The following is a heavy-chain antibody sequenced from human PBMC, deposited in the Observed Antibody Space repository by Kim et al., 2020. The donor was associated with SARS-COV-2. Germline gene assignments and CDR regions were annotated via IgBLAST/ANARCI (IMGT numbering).Heavy chain of an antibody. J-gene: IGHJ3*02. D-gene: IGHD3-10*01. CDR3: AREVPYYGSGSSDAFDI. Sequence: SETLSLTCAVYGGSFSAYYWSWIRQPPGKGLEWIGEINHSGSTNYSPSLKSRVIISIDTSKNQFSLKLSSVTAADTAVYYCAREVPYYGSGSSDAFDIWGQGTMVTVSS. CDR1: GGSFSAYY. CDR2: INHSGST. V-gene: IGHV4-34*01.